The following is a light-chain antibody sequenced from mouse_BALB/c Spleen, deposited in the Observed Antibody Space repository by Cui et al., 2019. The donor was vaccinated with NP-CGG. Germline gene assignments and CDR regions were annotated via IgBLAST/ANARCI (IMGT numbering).Light chain of an antibody. J-gene: IGLJ1*01. Sequence: QAVVTQEPAPTTSPGETGTLTCRSSTGAVTTSNYANWVQEKPDHLFTGLIGGTNNRAPGVPARFSGSLIGDKAALTITGAQTEDEAIYFCALWYSNHWVFGGGTKLTVL. CDR3: ALWYSNHWV. V-gene: IGLV1*01. CDR2: GTN. CDR1: TGAVTTSNY.